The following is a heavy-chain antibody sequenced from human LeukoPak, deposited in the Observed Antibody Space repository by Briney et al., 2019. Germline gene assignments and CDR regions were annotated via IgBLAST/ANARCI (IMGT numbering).Heavy chain of an antibody. CDR1: GGSISSSNYY. J-gene: IGHJ4*02. CDR3: RGYTSGYLGGDY. D-gene: IGHD5-18*01. V-gene: IGHV4-39*01. CDR2: IYYSGSS. Sequence: SETLSLTCTVSGGSISSSNYYWGWVRQPPGKGREWIGSIYYSGSSYYNPSLKSRVTISVDTSKNRFSLKLSSVTAADTAVCYCRGYTSGYLGGDYWGQGALVTVSS.